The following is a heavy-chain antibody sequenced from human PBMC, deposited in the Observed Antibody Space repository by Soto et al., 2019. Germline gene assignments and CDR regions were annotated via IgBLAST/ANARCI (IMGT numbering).Heavy chain of an antibody. D-gene: IGHD3-16*01. CDR3: TTYTGYGMDV. CDR1: GFIVSSKY. Sequence: EVQMVETRGGLSQPGGSLRLSCAVSGFIVSSKYMTWVRQAPGKGLEWVSVIYTGGSTHYADSARGRFTISRDSSKNTLYLQMNSLRAEDAAVYYCTTYTGYGMDVWGQGTTVTVSS. J-gene: IGHJ6*02. V-gene: IGHV3-53*02. CDR2: IYTGGST.